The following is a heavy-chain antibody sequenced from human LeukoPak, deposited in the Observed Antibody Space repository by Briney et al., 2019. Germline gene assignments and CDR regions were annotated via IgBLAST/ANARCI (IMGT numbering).Heavy chain of an antibody. J-gene: IGHJ5*01. D-gene: IGHD4-23*01. V-gene: IGHV3-30*02. CDR1: GFTFNSYA. Sequence: PGGSLRLSCVASGFTFNSYAMHWVRQAPGKGLEWVAFIWNDGSNKYYADSVKGRFTISRDNSEITLFLQMNSLRDDDTAVYYCAKDYGGNRNWFDSWGQGTRVTVSS. CDR2: IWNDGSNK. CDR3: AKDYGGNRNWFDS.